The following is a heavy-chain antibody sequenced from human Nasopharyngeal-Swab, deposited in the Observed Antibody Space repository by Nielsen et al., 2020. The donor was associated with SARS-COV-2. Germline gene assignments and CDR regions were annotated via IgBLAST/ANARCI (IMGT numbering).Heavy chain of an antibody. D-gene: IGHD3-3*01. CDR3: ARGGTYYDFWSGYYNYYYGMDV. Sequence: GESLKISCAASGFTFTTYWMTWVRQAPGKGLEWVANIKEDGSEKNYVDSVKGRFTISRDNAKNSLYLQMNSLRAEDTAVYYCARGGTYYDFWSGYYNYYYGMDVWGQGTTVTVSS. J-gene: IGHJ6*02. CDR1: GFTFTTYW. CDR2: IKEDGSEK. V-gene: IGHV3-7*01.